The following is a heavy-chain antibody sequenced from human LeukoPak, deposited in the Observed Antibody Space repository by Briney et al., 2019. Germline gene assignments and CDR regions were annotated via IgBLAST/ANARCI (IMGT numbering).Heavy chain of an antibody. J-gene: IGHJ4*02. CDR3: ATVPLYSSSSSGGDCFDY. V-gene: IGHV1-24*01. Sequence: ASVKVSCKVSGYTLTELSMHWVRQAPGKGLEWMGGFDPEDGETIYAQKFQGRVTMTEDTSTDTAYTELSSLRSEDTAVYYCATVPLYSSSSSGGDCFDYWGQGTLVTLSS. D-gene: IGHD6-6*01. CDR2: FDPEDGET. CDR1: GYTLTELS.